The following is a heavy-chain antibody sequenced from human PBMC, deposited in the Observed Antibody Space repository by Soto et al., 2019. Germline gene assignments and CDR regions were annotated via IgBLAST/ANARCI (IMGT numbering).Heavy chain of an antibody. CDR1: GFTFDDYA. J-gene: IGHJ4*02. Sequence: GGSLRLSCAASGFTFDDYAMHWVRQAPGKGLEWVSGISWNSGSIGYADSVRGRFTISRDNAKNSLYLQMNSLRAEDTALYYCAKDILHSEAGTGEFDYWGQGTLVTVSS. CDR2: ISWNSGSI. D-gene: IGHD6-13*01. V-gene: IGHV3-9*01. CDR3: AKDILHSEAGTGEFDY.